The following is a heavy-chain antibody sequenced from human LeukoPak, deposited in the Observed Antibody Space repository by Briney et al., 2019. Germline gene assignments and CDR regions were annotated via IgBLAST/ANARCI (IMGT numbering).Heavy chain of an antibody. J-gene: IGHJ4*02. CDR2: ISAYNGNT. CDR3: ARADCGWCHGDY. Sequence: AASVKVSCKASGYTFTSFGITWVPRAPGQRLEWMGWISAYNGNTNYAQKLQGRVTLNTDTSTSTAYMELRNLRSDDTAVYYCARADCGWCHGDYWGQGTLVTVYS. V-gene: IGHV1-18*01. D-gene: IGHD6-19*01. CDR1: GYTFTSFG.